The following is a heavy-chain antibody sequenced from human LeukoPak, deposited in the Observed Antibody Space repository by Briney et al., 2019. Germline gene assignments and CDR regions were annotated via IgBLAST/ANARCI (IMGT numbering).Heavy chain of an antibody. Sequence: SETLSLTCTVSGGFISSYYWSWIRQPPGKRLEWIGYISYSGSTNYNPSLKSRVAISVVTSKKQFSLNLSSVTAADTAVYYCARVSPRDTYYLGMDVWGRGTTVTVSS. V-gene: IGHV4-59*01. CDR1: GGFISSYY. D-gene: IGHD3-22*01. CDR2: ISYSGST. J-gene: IGHJ6*02. CDR3: ARVSPRDTYYLGMDV.